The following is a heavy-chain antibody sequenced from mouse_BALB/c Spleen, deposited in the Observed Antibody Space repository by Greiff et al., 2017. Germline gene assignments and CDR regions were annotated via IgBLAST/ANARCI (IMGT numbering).Heavy chain of an antibody. V-gene: IGHV1-54*01. D-gene: IGHD2-2*01. CDR1: GYAFTNYL. CDR2: INPGSGGT. Sequence: VQLQQSGAELVRPGTSVKVSCKASGYAFTNYLIEWVKQRPGQDLEWIGVINPGSGGTNYNEKFKGKATLTADKSSSTAYMQLSSLTSDDSAVYFCARSDGYERVGAMDYWGQGTAVTVSS. J-gene: IGHJ4*01. CDR3: ARSDGYERVGAMDY.